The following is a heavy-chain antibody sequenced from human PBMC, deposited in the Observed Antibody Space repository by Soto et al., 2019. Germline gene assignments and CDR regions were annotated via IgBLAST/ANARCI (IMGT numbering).Heavy chain of an antibody. Sequence: PGGSLRLSCAASGFTFSDYSMNWVRQAPGKGLEWVSSISSTGSNVDYADSVKGRFTISRDNAKNSLYLQIKSLRAEDTALYYCARTETPRYYYFYFMDVWAKGTTVTVSS. CDR2: ISSTGSNV. CDR3: ARTETPRYYYFYFMDV. D-gene: IGHD2-15*01. V-gene: IGHV3-21*01. J-gene: IGHJ6*03. CDR1: GFTFSDYS.